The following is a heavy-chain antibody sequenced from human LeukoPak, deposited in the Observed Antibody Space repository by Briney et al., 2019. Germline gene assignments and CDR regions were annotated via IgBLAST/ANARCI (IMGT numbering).Heavy chain of an antibody. CDR2: INHSGST. V-gene: IGHV4-34*01. D-gene: IGHD6-13*01. CDR3: ATGIAAAGTSGYYYYYYGMDV. J-gene: IGHJ6*04. CDR1: GGSFSGYY. Sequence: SETLSLTCAVYGGSFSGYYWSWIRQPPGKGLEWIGEINHSGSTNYNPSLRSQVTISVDTSKNQFSLKLSSVTAADTAVYYCATGIAAAGTSGYYYYYYGMDVWGKGTTVTVSS.